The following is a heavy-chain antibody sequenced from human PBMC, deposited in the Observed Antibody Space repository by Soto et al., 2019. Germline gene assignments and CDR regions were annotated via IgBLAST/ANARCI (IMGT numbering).Heavy chain of an antibody. D-gene: IGHD1-26*01. CDR2: ISSNGGST. CDR3: ARQSYRSFYFDY. J-gene: IGHJ4*02. CDR1: GFTFSSYA. V-gene: IGHV3-64*01. Sequence: PGGSLRLSCAASGFTFSSYAMHWVRQAPGKGLEYVSAISSNGGSTYYANSVKGRFTISRDNSKNTLYLQMGSLRAEDMDVYYCARQSYRSFYFDYWGKGTLVTVS.